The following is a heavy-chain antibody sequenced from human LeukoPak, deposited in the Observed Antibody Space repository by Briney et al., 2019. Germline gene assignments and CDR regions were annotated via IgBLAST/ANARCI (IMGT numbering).Heavy chain of an antibody. CDR3: ARDRGGGHMDV. J-gene: IGHJ6*03. V-gene: IGHV3-48*03. CDR2: ISSSGSTI. Sequence: GGSLRLSCAASGFTFSSYEMNWVRQAPGKGLEWVSYISSSGSTIYYADSVKGRFTISRDNAKNSLYLQMNSLRAGDTAVYYCARDRGGGHMDVWGKGTTVTISS. CDR1: GFTFSSYE. D-gene: IGHD2-15*01.